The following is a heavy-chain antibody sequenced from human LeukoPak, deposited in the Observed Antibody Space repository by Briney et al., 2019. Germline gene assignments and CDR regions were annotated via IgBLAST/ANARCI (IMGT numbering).Heavy chain of an antibody. V-gene: IGHV1-3*01. D-gene: IGHD2-2*01. CDR3: ARDPGYCSSTSCYWRGYFDY. J-gene: IGHJ4*02. CDR1: GYTFTSYA. Sequence: GASVKVSCTASGYTFTSYAMHWVRQAPGQRLEWMGWINAGNGNTKYSQKFQGRVTITRDTSASTAYMELSSLRSEDTAVYYCARDPGYCSSTSCYWRGYFDYWGQGTLVTVSS. CDR2: INAGNGNT.